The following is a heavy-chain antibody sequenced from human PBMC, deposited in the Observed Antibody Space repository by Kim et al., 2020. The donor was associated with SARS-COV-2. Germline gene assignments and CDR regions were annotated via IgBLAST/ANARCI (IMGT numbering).Heavy chain of an antibody. D-gene: IGHD2-21*02. CDR2: ISTYSGDK. CDR3: ARDWFCRRRDSDCLDCFDP. Sequence: ASVRISCKTSGYTFTTHGISWVRQAPGQGLAWVAWISTYSGDKNYAQKFQGRVAMTTDRSTSTAYMELRSLRSDDTAIYYCARDWFCRRRDSDCLDCFDP. J-gene: IGHJ5*02. CDR1: GYTFTTHG. V-gene: IGHV1-18*01.